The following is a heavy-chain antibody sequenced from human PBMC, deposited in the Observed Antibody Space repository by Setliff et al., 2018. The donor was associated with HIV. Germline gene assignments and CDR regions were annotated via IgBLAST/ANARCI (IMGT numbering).Heavy chain of an antibody. J-gene: IGHJ1*01. CDR2: IRGSGSST. Sequence: PGGSLRLSCGASGFTFSSYAMSWVRQAPGKGLEWVSAIRGSGSSTYYADSVKGRLTISRDNSKNTLYLQMKSLRAEDTAVYYCAKDFEYYNFWSGYYASWDLGYFQHWGQGTLVTVSS. D-gene: IGHD3-3*01. V-gene: IGHV3-23*01. CDR3: AKDFEYYNFWSGYYASWDLGYFQH. CDR1: GFTFSSYA.